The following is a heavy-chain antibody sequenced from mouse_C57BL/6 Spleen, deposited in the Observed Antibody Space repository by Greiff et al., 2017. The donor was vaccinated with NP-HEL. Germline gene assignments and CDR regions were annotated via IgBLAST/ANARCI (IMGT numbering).Heavy chain of an antibody. CDR2: IRNKANNHAT. V-gene: IGHV6-6*01. D-gene: IGHD2-4*01. CDR3: TRRCYDYDDGFAY. Sequence: EVKLMESGGGLVQPGGSMKLSCAASGFTFSDAWMDWVRQSPEKGLEWVAEIRNKANNHATYYAESVKGRFTISRDDSKSSVYLQMNSLRAEDTGIYYCTRRCYDYDDGFAYWGQGTLVTVSA. CDR1: GFTFSDAW. J-gene: IGHJ3*01.